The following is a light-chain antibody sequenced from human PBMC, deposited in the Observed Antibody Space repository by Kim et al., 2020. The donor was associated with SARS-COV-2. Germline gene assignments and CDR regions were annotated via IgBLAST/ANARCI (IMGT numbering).Light chain of an antibody. CDR3: SSYTSSSTFG. CDR1: SSDVGAYDY. CDR2: DVN. Sequence: QSVLTQPASVSGSLGRSITISCTGTSSDVGAYDYVSWYQQHPGKGPKLMIFDVNKRPSGVSNRFSGSKSGNTASLTISGLQADDEADYYCSSYTSSSTFGFGTGTKVTVL. J-gene: IGLJ1*01. V-gene: IGLV2-14*01.